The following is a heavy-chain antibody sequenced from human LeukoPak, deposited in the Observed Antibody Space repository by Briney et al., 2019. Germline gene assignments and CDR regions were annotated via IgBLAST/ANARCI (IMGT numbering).Heavy chain of an antibody. Sequence: SETLSFTCTVSGGSISSGGYYWSWIRQHPGKGLEWIGYIYYSGSTYYNPSLKSRVTISVDTSKNQFSLKLSSVTAAGTAVYYCARETAMALYFDYWGQGTLVTVSS. D-gene: IGHD5-18*01. CDR3: ARETAMALYFDY. J-gene: IGHJ4*02. CDR2: IYYSGST. V-gene: IGHV4-31*03. CDR1: GGSISSGGYY.